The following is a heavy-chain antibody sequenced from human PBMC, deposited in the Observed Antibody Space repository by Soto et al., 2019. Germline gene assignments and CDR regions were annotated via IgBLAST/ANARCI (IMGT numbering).Heavy chain of an antibody. J-gene: IGHJ6*02. Sequence: PVGSLRLSCAASGFTFSDHYMDWVRQAPGKGLEWVGRTRNKANSYTTEYAASVKGRFTISRDDSKNSLYLQMNSLKTEDTAVYYCARDPYSSSSGGMDVWGQGTTVTVSS. V-gene: IGHV3-72*01. CDR1: GFTFSDHY. CDR3: ARDPYSSSSGGMDV. CDR2: TRNKANSYTT. D-gene: IGHD6-6*01.